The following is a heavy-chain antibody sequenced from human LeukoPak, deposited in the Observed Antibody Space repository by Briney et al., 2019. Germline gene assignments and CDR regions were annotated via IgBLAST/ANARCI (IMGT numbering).Heavy chain of an antibody. Sequence: PGGSLRLSCAASGFTVSSNYMSWVRQAPGKGLEWVSVIYSGGSTYYADSVKGRFTISRDNAKNSLYLQMNSLRAEDTAVYYCNAYYFDYWGQGTLVTVSS. V-gene: IGHV3-66*01. J-gene: IGHJ4*02. CDR3: NAYYFDY. CDR2: IYSGGST. CDR1: GFTVSSNY.